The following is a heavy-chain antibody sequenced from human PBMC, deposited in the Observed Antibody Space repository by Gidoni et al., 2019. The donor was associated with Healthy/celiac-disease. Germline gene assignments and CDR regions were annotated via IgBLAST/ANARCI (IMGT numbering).Heavy chain of an antibody. D-gene: IGHD2-15*01. CDR2: IYHSGST. Sequence: VQLQESGPGLVKPSGTLSLTCAVSGGSISSSNWWRWVRQPPGKGLEWIGEIYHSGSTNYNPSLKSRVTISVDKSKNQFSLKLSSVTAADTAVYYCARERDIVVVVAGYKVVTPYFDYWGQGTLVTVSS. CDR1: GGSISSSNW. CDR3: ARERDIVVVVAGYKVVTPYFDY. J-gene: IGHJ4*02. V-gene: IGHV4-4*02.